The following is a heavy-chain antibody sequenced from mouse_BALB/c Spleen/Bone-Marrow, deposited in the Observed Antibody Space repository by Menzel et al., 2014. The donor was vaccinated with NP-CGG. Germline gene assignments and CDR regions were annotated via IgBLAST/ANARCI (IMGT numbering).Heavy chain of an antibody. CDR1: GFTFSSFG. V-gene: IGHV5-17*02. J-gene: IGHJ2*01. CDR3: ARSGSSSGYFDY. CDR2: ISSGSSTV. Sequence: DVMLVESGGGLGQPGGSRKLSCAASGFTFSSFGMYWVRQAPEKGLEWVAYISSGSSTVYYADKVMGRFTISRDNPKNTLFLQMTSLRSEDTAMYYCARSGSSSGYFDYWGQGTTLTVSS. D-gene: IGHD1-1*01.